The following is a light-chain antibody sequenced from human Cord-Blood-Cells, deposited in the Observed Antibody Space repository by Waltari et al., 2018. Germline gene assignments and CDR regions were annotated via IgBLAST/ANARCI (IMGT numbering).Light chain of an antibody. CDR2: EVS. CDR3: SSYTSSSTVV. CDR1: RSDVGGYNY. Sequence: QSALTQPASVSGSPGQSITISCTGTRSDVGGYNYVPWYQQHPGKAPKLMIYEVSNRPSGVSNRFSGSKSGNTASLTISGLQAEDEADYYCSSYTSSSTVVFGGGTKLTVL. V-gene: IGLV2-14*01. J-gene: IGLJ2*01.